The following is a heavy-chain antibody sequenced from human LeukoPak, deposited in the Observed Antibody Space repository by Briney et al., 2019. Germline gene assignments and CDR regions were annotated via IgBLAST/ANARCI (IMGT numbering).Heavy chain of an antibody. CDR2: IYSGGST. J-gene: IGHJ5*02. D-gene: IGHD1-26*01. CDR3: ARVGSGSPTGRRRPHYNWFDP. Sequence: GGSLRLSCAASGFTVSSNYMSWVRQAPGKGLEWVSVIYSGGSTYYADSVKGRFTISRDNSKNTLYLQMNSLRAEDTAVYYCARVGSGSPTGRRRPHYNWFDPWGQGTLVTVSS. CDR1: GFTVSSNY. V-gene: IGHV3-53*01.